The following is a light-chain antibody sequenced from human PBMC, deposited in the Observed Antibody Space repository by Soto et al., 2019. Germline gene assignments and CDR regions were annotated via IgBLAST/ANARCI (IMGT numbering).Light chain of an antibody. CDR1: QSISSY. CDR3: QESYTTPAVS. Sequence: DIKMTQSPSSLSASVGDRVTITCRASQSISSYLNWYQQKPGKAPKLLIYATSTLQSGVPSRFSGSGSGTEFTLTISSLQAEDFATYFCQESYTTPAVSFGGGTKVDI. J-gene: IGKJ4*01. V-gene: IGKV1-39*01. CDR2: ATS.